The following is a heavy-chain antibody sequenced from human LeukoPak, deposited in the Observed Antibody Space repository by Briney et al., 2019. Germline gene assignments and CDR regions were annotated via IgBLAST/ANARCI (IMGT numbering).Heavy chain of an antibody. D-gene: IGHD5-18*01. J-gene: IGHJ6*03. Sequence: SETLSLTCTVSGGSISSYYWSWIRQPPGKGLEWTGYIYYSGSTNYNPSLKSRVTISVDTSKNQFSLKLSSVTAADTAVYYCARDMVTRWDYYYYMDVWGKGTTVTVSS. CDR2: IYYSGST. V-gene: IGHV4-59*01. CDR3: ARDMVTRWDYYYYMDV. CDR1: GGSISSYY.